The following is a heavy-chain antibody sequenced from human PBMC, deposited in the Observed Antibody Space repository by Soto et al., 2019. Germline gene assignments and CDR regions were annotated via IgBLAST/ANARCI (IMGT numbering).Heavy chain of an antibody. CDR3: ARDEDYYDSSGYYYGY. CDR1: GYTFTSYG. J-gene: IGHJ4*02. Sequence: GASVKVSCKASGYTFTSYGISWVRQAPGQGPEWMGWISAYNGNTNYAQKLQGRVTMTTDTSTSTAYMELRSLRSDDTAVYYCARDEDYYDSSGYYYGYWGQGTLVTVSS. D-gene: IGHD3-22*01. V-gene: IGHV1-18*01. CDR2: ISAYNGNT.